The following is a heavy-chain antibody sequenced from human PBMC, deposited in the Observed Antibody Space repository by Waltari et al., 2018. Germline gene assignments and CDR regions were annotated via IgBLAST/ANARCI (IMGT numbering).Heavy chain of an antibody. CDR2: INQSGRT. CDR1: GGSFSGDY. D-gene: IGHD2-15*01. V-gene: IGHV4-34*01. CDR3: ARPRKNGGNEVFDY. Sequence: QVQLQQWGAGLLKPSETLSLTCAVYGGSFSGDYWSWIRQPPGKGLEWFGEINQSGRTKYNPSPKSLVTMSVDTSKNQFSLKLRSVTAADTAVYYCARPRKNGGNEVFDYWAQGTLVTVSS. J-gene: IGHJ4*02.